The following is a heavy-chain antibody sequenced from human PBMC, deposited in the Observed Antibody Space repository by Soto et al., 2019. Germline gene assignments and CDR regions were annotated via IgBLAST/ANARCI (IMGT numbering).Heavy chain of an antibody. V-gene: IGHV1-3*01. CDR2: INAGNGNT. CDR3: AMVIGLHYIDY. D-gene: IGHD2-15*01. Sequence: QVQLVQSGAEVKKPGASVKVSCKASGYTFTSYAMHWVRQAPGQRLEWMGWINAGNGNTKYSQKFQGRVTITRDTSASTAYMELSSLRSEATAVYYCAMVIGLHYIDYWGQGTLVTVSS. CDR1: GYTFTSYA. J-gene: IGHJ4*02.